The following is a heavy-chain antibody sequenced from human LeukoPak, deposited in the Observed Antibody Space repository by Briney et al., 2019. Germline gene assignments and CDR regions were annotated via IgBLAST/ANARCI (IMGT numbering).Heavy chain of an antibody. D-gene: IGHD5-24*01. CDR3: ARSPSEMAQFKYYFDY. V-gene: IGHV3-21*01. CDR2: ISSSSIYI. Sequence: PGGSLRLSCAASGFTFSTYSMNWVRQAPGKGLEWVSSISSSSIYIYYADSVKGRFTISRDNAKKSLYLQMNSLRAEDTAVYYCARSPSEMAQFKYYFDYWGQGTLVTVSS. J-gene: IGHJ4*02. CDR1: GFTFSTYS.